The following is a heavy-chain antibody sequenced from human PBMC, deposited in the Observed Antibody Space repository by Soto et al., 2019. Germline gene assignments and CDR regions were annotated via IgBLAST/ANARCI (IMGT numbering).Heavy chain of an antibody. CDR3: ARDRWGVGVPGT. CDR2: ISTSSSPI. Sequence: EVQLVESGGGLVQPGGSLRLSCAASGFTFSSYSMNWVRQAPVKGLAWVSYISTSSSPIYYADSVKGRFTISRDKAKNSRYLQMNSLRAEDTAVYYCARDRWGVGVPGTWGQGTLVTVSS. V-gene: IGHV3-48*01. D-gene: IGHD2-8*01. J-gene: IGHJ5*02. CDR1: GFTFSSYS.